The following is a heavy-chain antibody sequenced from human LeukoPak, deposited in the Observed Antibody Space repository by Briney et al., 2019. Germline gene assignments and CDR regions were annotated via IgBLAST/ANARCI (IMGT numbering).Heavy chain of an antibody. CDR1: GFTFSSYG. V-gene: IGHV3-21*03. J-gene: IGHJ4*02. Sequence: GGSLRLSCAASGFTFSSYGMHWVRQAPGKGLEWVSSISRDSITYTYYADSVKGRFTISRDNTKDSLYLQMNSLRAEDTAVYYCVRPGINDYGGNFDYWGQGALVTVSS. D-gene: IGHD4-23*01. CDR3: VRPGINDYGGNFDY. CDR2: ISRDSITYT.